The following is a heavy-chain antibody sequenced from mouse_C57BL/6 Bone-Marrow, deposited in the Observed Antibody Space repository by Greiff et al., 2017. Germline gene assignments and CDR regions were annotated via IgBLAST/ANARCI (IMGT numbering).Heavy chain of an antibody. Sequence: VQLKESGAELVKPGASVKLSCTASGFNIKDYYMHWVKQRTEQGLEWIGRIDPEDGATKYAPKFQGQATITADTSSNTAYLQLSSLTSEDTAVYYCAGSLYYYGSPAWFAYWGQGTLVTVSA. CDR1: GFNIKDYY. D-gene: IGHD1-1*01. J-gene: IGHJ3*01. V-gene: IGHV14-2*01. CDR2: IDPEDGAT. CDR3: AGSLYYYGSPAWFAY.